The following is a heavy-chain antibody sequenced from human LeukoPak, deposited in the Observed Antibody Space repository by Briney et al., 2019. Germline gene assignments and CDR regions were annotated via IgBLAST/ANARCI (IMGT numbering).Heavy chain of an antibody. Sequence: GGSLTLSCAVSGLNFKFYAMSWVRQAPGKGLEWVSGISGRGDSADYADSVKGRFTISRDNAKNTVYLEMNSLRSEDTAVYYCARAIGSSWGKVDYWGQGTLVTVSS. D-gene: IGHD6-13*01. CDR2: ISGRGDSA. V-gene: IGHV3-23*01. CDR1: GLNFKFYA. J-gene: IGHJ4*02. CDR3: ARAIGSSWGKVDY.